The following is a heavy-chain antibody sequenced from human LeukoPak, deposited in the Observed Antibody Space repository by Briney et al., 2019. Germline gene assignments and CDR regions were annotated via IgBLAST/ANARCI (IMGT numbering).Heavy chain of an antibody. D-gene: IGHD6-13*01. CDR3: AKDRSSSWYRGGWFDP. CDR1: GFTFSSYA. Sequence: GGSLRLSCAASGFTFSSYAMSWVRQAPGKGLEWVSAISGSGGSTYYADSVKGRFTISRDNSKNTLYLQMNSLRAEDTALYYCAKDRSSSWYRGGWFDPWGQGTLVTVSS. J-gene: IGHJ5*02. V-gene: IGHV3-23*01. CDR2: ISGSGGST.